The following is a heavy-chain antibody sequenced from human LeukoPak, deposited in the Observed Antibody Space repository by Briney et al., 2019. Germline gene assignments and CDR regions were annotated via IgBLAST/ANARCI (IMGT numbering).Heavy chain of an antibody. D-gene: IGHD3-10*01. Sequence: SSETLSLTCAVYGVSFSGYYWSWIRQPPGKGLEWIGEINHSGSTNYNPSLKSRVTISVDTSKNQFSLKLSSVTAADTAVYYCARPHYGSGSYNYWGQGTLVTVSS. CDR3: ARPHYGSGSYNY. CDR1: GVSFSGYY. V-gene: IGHV4-34*01. CDR2: INHSGST. J-gene: IGHJ4*02.